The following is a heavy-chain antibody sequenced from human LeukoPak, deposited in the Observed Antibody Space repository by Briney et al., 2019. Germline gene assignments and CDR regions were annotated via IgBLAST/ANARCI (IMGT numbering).Heavy chain of an antibody. J-gene: IGHJ4*02. CDR2: INHGGST. CDR3: ARSITMPLY. CDR1: GGSFSGYY. D-gene: IGHD3-10*01. Sequence: PSETLSLTCAVYGGSFSGYYWSWIRQPPGKGLEWIGEINHGGSTNYNPSLKSRVTISVDTSKNQFSLKLSSVTAADTAVYYCARSITMPLYWGQGTLVTVSS. V-gene: IGHV4-34*01.